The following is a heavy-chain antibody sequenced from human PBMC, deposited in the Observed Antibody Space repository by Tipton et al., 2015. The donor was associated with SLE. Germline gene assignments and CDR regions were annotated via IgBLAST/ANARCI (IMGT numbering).Heavy chain of an antibody. D-gene: IGHD4-17*01. J-gene: IGHJ5*02. V-gene: IGHV4-34*01. Sequence: LRLSCATSGFTFSSYEMIWVRQPPGKGLEWMGEINHRGRINYKSSLKSRVTISIDTSNNRFSLNLYSVTAADTAVYYCARGGTGDGRNPFDPWGQGTLVTVSS. CDR3: ARGGTGDGRNPFDP. CDR2: INHRGRI. CDR1: GFTFSSYE.